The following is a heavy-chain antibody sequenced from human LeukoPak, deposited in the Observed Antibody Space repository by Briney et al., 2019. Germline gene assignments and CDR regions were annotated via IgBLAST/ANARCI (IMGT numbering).Heavy chain of an antibody. CDR1: GYTFTSFW. Sequence: GESLKISCKGSGYTFTSFWIGWVRLMPGKGLEWMGIIYPGDSDTRYSPSFQGQVTISVDKSINTAYLQWSSLKASDTAMYYCAGCDSSSSGDAFDIWGQGTMVTVSS. J-gene: IGHJ3*02. D-gene: IGHD6-6*01. V-gene: IGHV5-51*01. CDR3: AGCDSSSSGDAFDI. CDR2: IYPGDSDT.